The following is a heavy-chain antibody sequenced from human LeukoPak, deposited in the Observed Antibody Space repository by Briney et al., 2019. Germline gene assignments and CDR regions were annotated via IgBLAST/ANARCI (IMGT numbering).Heavy chain of an antibody. J-gene: IGHJ4*02. D-gene: IGHD1-1*01. CDR1: GFAFSTYG. CDR3: AKGGSLIDY. V-gene: IGHV3-30*18. Sequence: GGSLRLSCAASGFAFSTYGTHWVRQSPGKGLEWVAVISYDGSYQEYTDSVKGRFTISRDNSQNTLHLEMNSLRAEDAAVYFCAKGGSLIDYWGQGTLVSVTS. CDR2: ISYDGSYQ.